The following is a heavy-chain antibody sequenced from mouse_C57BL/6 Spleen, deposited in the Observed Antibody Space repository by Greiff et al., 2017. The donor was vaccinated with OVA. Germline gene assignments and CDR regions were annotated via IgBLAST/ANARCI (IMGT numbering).Heavy chain of an antibody. CDR3: ARRVYYDYGDYAMDY. V-gene: IGHV1-82*01. CDR1: GYAFSSSW. J-gene: IGHJ4*01. D-gene: IGHD2-4*01. CDR2: IYPGDGDT. Sequence: QVQLKESGPELVKPGASVKISCKASGYAFSSSWMNWVKQRPGKGLEWIGRIYPGDGDTNYNGKFKGKATLTADKSSSTAYMQLSSLTSEDSAVYFCARRVYYDYGDYAMDYWGQGTSVTVSS.